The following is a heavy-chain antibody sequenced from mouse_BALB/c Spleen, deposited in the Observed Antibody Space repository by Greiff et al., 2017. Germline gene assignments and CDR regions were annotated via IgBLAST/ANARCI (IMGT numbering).Heavy chain of an antibody. CDR1: GYAFSSYW. D-gene: IGHD1-1*01. CDR3: ARRGTTGFDY. Sequence: VQLQQSGAELVRPGSSVKISCKASGYAFSSYWMNWVKQRPGQGLEWIGQIYPGDGDTNYNGKFKGKATLTADKSSSTAYMQLNSLTSEDSAVYYCARRGTTGFDYWGQGTTLTVSS. CDR2: IYPGDGDT. J-gene: IGHJ2*01. V-gene: IGHV1-80*01.